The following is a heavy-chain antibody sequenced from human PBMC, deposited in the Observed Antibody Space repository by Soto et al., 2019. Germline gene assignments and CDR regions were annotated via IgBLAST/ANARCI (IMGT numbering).Heavy chain of an antibody. D-gene: IGHD4-4*01. J-gene: IGHJ6*02. Sequence: KPSETLSLTCAVYGGSFSGYYWSWIRQPPGKGLEWIGEINHSGSTNYNPSLKSRVTISVDTSKNQFSLKLSSVTAADTAVYYCARAYIPMTTVNTSPRPYGMDVWGQGTTVTVSS. V-gene: IGHV4-34*01. CDR3: ARAYIPMTTVNTSPRPYGMDV. CDR1: GGSFSGYY. CDR2: INHSGST.